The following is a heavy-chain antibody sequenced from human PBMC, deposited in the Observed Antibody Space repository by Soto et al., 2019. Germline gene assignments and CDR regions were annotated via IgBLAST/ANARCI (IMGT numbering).Heavy chain of an antibody. CDR3: VRVLDSSWYADL. CDR1: GGSVSNASFY. D-gene: IGHD3-22*01. Sequence: QVQLQESGPGLVKPSETLSLTCSVSGGSVSNASFYWTWIRQAPGTVLEYIGYIFYTGATNYKPSLSSRVTLSLDTSKNHFSLKLNSMTAADTAVYYCVRVLDSSWYADLWGRGTLVTVSS. V-gene: IGHV4-61*03. J-gene: IGHJ2*01. CDR2: IFYTGAT.